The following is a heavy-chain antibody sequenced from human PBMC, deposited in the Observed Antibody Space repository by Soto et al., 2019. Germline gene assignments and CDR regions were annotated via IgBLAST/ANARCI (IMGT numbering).Heavy chain of an antibody. D-gene: IGHD2-15*01. CDR3: AKEAGSVAFVF. J-gene: IGHJ4*02. V-gene: IGHV3-30*18. CDR2: ISFDGSKK. Sequence: QVQLVESGGGVVQPGRSLRLSCAASGFTFSRYGMHWVRQAPGKGLEWVAVISFDGSKKYYAESVTGRFTISRDNSKNTLYLQVNTLRAEDTAVYYCAKEAGSVAFVFWGQGTLVTVSS. CDR1: GFTFSRYG.